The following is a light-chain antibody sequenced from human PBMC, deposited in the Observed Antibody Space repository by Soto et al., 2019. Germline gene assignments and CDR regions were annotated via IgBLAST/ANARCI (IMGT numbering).Light chain of an antibody. J-gene: IGLJ1*01. Sequence: QSALTQPASVSGSPGQPITISCTGTSSDVGGYNYVSWYQQHPGKAPKVMIYDVSNRPSGVSNRFSGSKSGNTASLTISGLQAEDGADYYCGSYTTSSTLYVFGTGTKVTVL. CDR3: GSYTTSSTLYV. V-gene: IGLV2-14*01. CDR1: SSDVGGYNY. CDR2: DVS.